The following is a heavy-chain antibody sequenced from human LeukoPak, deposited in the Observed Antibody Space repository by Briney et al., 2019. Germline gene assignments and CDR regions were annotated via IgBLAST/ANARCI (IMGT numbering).Heavy chain of an antibody. CDR2: ISEGGDST. J-gene: IGHJ4*02. V-gene: IGHV3-23*01. CDR1: GFTFRGYA. Sequence: PGGSLRLSCAASGFTFRGYAMNWVRQAPGKGLEWVSGISEGGDSTHYADSVKGRFTISRDNFNSMLYLQLNSLRAEDTATYYCVKTTRPLGAFDYWGLGTLVTVSS. D-gene: IGHD6-6*01. CDR3: VKTTRPLGAFDY.